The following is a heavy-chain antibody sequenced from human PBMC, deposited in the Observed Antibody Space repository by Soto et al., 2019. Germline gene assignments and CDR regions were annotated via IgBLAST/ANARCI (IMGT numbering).Heavy chain of an antibody. CDR1: GGSISSYY. D-gene: IGHD3-16*01. CDR3: ARVGGADVAVVDY. V-gene: IGHV4-59*08. CDR2: IYYSGST. J-gene: IGHJ4*02. Sequence: SETLSLTCTVSGGSISSYYWSWIRQPPGKGLEWVGYIYYSGSTNYNPSLKSRVTISVDTSKNQFSLKLSSVTAADTAVYYCARVGGADVAVVDYWGQGTLVTVSS.